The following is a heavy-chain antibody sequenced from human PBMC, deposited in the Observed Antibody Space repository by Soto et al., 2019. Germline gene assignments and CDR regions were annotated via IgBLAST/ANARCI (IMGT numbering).Heavy chain of an antibody. Sequence: QAQLVESGGGVVQPGRSLRLSCAASGFAFSSYGMHWVRQAPGTGLEWVAVISYDGSLQHYADSVKGRFTIPRDNSKNRVLLQMSSLRAEDTAVYYCVSDRGYGHASVPYSWGQGTLVSVSS. V-gene: IGHV3-30*13. D-gene: IGHD5-18*01. CDR1: GFAFSSYG. CDR2: ISYDGSLQ. CDR3: VSDRGYGHASVPYS. J-gene: IGHJ4*02.